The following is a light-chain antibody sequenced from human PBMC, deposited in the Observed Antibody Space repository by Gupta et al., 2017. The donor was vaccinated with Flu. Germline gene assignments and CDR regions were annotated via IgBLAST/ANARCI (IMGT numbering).Light chain of an antibody. J-gene: IGLJ2*01. CDR3: CSYTGSPTPWV. CDR1: SGDVGNYNL. CDR2: EVT. V-gene: IGLV2-23*02. Sequence: ITISCTGTSGDVGNYNLVSWYQHHPGKAPKFIIFEVTKRPSGVSNRFSGSKSGRTASLTSSGLQAEDEAVYYCCSYTGSPTPWVFGGGTKVTVL.